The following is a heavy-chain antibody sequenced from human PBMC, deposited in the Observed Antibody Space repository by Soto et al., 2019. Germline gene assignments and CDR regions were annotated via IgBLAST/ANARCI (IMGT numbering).Heavy chain of an antibody. CDR2: IYTSGST. CDR1: GGSISSYY. J-gene: IGHJ6*02. CDR3: VGLGYSSSWYLHYYYGMDV. V-gene: IGHV4-4*07. Sequence: KPSETLPLTCTVSGGSISSYYCSWIRQPAGKGLEWIGRIYTSGSTNYNPSLKSRVTMSVDTSKNQFSLKLSSVTAADTAVYYCVGLGYSSSWYLHYYYGMDVWGQGTTVTVSS. D-gene: IGHD6-13*01.